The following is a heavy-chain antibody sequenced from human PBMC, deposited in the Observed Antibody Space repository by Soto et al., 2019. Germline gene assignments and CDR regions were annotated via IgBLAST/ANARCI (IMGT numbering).Heavy chain of an antibody. CDR1: GFTFSSYW. J-gene: IGHJ5*02. CDR2: INSDGSRT. V-gene: IGHV3-74*01. D-gene: IGHD6-13*01. CDR3: ARVLTGSWNWFDP. Sequence: EVQLVESGGGLVQPGESLRLSCAASGFTFSSYWMHWVRQAPGKGLVXXXRINSDGSRTNYADSVKGRFTVSRDNAKNTQYLQMNSLRAEDTAVYYCARVLTGSWNWFDPWGQGTLVTVSS.